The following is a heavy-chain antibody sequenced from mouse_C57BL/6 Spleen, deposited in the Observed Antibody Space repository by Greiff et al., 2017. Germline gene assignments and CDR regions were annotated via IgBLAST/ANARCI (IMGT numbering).Heavy chain of an antibody. CDR3: ARGEDYDRYVEV. D-gene: IGHD2-4*01. J-gene: IGHJ1*03. CDR2: INPNYGTT. Sequence: VQLKQSGPELVKPGASVKISCKASGYSFTDYNMNWVKQSNGKSLEWIGVINPNYGTTSYNQKFKGKATLTVDQSSRTAYMQRNSLTSEDSAVYDCARGEDYDRYVEVWGTGTTVTVAS. CDR1: GYSFTDYN. V-gene: IGHV1-39*01.